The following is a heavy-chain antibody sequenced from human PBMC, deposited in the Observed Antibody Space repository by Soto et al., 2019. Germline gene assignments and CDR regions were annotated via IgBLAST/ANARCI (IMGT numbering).Heavy chain of an antibody. D-gene: IGHD1-26*01. J-gene: IGHJ3*02. Sequence: PSETLSLTCTVSGGSISSSSYYWGWIRQPPGKGLEWIGSIYYSGSTYYNPSLKSRVTISVDTSKNQFSLKLSSVTAADTAVYYCARGYSGTFGAFDIWGQGTMVTVSS. CDR1: GGSISSSSYY. CDR2: IYYSGST. CDR3: ARGYSGTFGAFDI. V-gene: IGHV4-39*01.